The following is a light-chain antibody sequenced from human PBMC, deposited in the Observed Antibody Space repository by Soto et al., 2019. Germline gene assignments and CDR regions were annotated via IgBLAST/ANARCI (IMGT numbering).Light chain of an antibody. CDR3: QHFCGPWA. V-gene: IGKV3-20*01. CDR2: GAS. CDR1: QTVNSSN. Sequence: ELVLTQSPGTLSLSPGERATLSCRASQTVNSSNLAWYQQKPGQAPRLLIYGASSRATGIPDMFSGSGSGGVFPVTSSRLETEDVAVYDCQHFCGPWAFGQGTKVEI. J-gene: IGKJ1*01.